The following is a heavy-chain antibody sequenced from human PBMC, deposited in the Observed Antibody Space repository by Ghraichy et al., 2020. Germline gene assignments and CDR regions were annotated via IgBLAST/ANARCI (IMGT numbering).Heavy chain of an antibody. J-gene: IGHJ4*02. Sequence: SETLSLTCAFYGGSFSVLYWTWIRQPPGKGLEWIGEITHSGSTDYNPSLKGRVTISIDTSKNQFSLKLKSLTAADTALYYFASGPLIGYSSGWYYFDHWSQGTLVTVAS. CDR1: GGSFSVLY. D-gene: IGHD6-19*01. CDR3: ASGPLIGYSSGWYYFDH. V-gene: IGHV4-34*01. CDR2: ITHSGST.